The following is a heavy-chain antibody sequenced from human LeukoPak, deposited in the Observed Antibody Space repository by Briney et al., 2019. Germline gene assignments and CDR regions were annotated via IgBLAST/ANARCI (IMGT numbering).Heavy chain of an antibody. D-gene: IGHD6-13*01. CDR3: ASEAYGSSWYPFDY. V-gene: IGHV3-74*01. J-gene: IGHJ4*02. CDR1: GLTFSNNW. Sequence: GGSLRLSCAASGLTFSNNWMHWVRQAPGKGLMWVSRISTDGRSTSYADSVKGRFTISRDNAENTLYLQMKGLRAEDTAVYYCASEAYGSSWYPFDYWGQGTLVTVSS. CDR2: ISTDGRST.